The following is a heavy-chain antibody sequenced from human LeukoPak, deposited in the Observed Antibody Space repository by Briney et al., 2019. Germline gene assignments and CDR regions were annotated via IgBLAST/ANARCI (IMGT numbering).Heavy chain of an antibody. CDR3: ARSRSYYYDSRGAFDI. CDR2: IFYSGST. V-gene: IGHV4-39*01. J-gene: IGHJ3*02. Sequence: SETLSLTCTVSGGSISTSNYYWGWIRQPPGKGLEWIGNIFYSGSTYYNPSLKSRVTISVDTSKNQFSLKLSSVTAADTAVYYCARSRSYYYDSRGAFDIWGQGTMVTVSS. CDR1: GGSISTSNYY. D-gene: IGHD3-22*01.